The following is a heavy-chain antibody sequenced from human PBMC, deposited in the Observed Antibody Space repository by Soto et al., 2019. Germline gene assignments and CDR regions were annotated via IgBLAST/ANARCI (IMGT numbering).Heavy chain of an antibody. D-gene: IGHD2-15*01. Sequence: PGGSLRLSCAASGFTFSSYSMNWVRQAPGKGLEWVSSISSSSSYIYYADSVKGRFTISRDNSHNTLYLQMDSLRTEDTAVYYCARRDFYCRGRNCFSGDYAMDVWGQGTTVTVSS. V-gene: IGHV3-21*01. CDR1: GFTFSSYS. J-gene: IGHJ6*02. CDR3: ARRDFYCRGRNCFSGDYAMDV. CDR2: ISSSSSYI.